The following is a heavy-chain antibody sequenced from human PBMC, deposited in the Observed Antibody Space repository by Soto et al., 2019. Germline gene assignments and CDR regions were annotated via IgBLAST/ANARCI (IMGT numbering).Heavy chain of an antibody. CDR3: ARGDYYDTSGPFSDAFDI. J-gene: IGHJ3*02. D-gene: IGHD3-22*01. Sequence: GGSLRLSCAASGFTFSSHTMKWVRQAPGKGLEWVSSITSSSTNIYYTDSVKGRFTISRDNAKNSLFLQMNSLRAEDTAVYFCARGDYYDTSGPFSDAFDIWGQGTMVTVSS. CDR2: ITSSSTNI. V-gene: IGHV3-21*01. CDR1: GFTFSSHT.